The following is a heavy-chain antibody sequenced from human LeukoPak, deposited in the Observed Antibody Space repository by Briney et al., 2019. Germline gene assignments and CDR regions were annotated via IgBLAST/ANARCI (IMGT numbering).Heavy chain of an antibody. Sequence: GGSLRLSCAASGFTFSSFEMKWVRQAPGKGLEWVSYISSGGSTIYYADSVKGRFTISRDNSKNTLYLQMNSLRAEDTAVYYCARWFGELYGWFDPWGQGTLVTVSS. D-gene: IGHD3-10*01. CDR2: ISSGGSTI. CDR3: ARWFGELYGWFDP. V-gene: IGHV3-48*03. CDR1: GFTFSSFE. J-gene: IGHJ5*02.